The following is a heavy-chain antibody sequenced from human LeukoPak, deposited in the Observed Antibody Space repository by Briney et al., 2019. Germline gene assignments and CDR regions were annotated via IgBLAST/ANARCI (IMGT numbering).Heavy chain of an antibody. CDR2: TYYRSKWYN. CDR1: GDSVSTNSAA. J-gene: IGHJ4*02. D-gene: IGHD2-2*01. V-gene: IGHV6-1*01. CDR3: ARGGIGYCTSTSCSLDS. Sequence: SQTLSLTCAISGDSVSTNSAAWNWIRQSPSRGLEWLGRTYYRSKWYNDYGVSVKSRITINPDTSKSQFSLQLNSVTPEDTAVYYCARGGIGYCTSTSCSLDSWGQGTLVTVSS.